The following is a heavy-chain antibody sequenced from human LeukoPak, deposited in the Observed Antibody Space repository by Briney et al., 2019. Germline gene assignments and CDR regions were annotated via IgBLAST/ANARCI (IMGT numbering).Heavy chain of an antibody. CDR1: GGSISSYY. CDR3: ARDRNYYGSGSYPRAGYFQH. V-gene: IGHV4-34*01. Sequence: SETLSLTCTVSGGSISSYYWSWVRQPPGKGLEWIGEINHSGSTNYNPSLKSRVTISVDTSKNQFSLKLSSVTAADTAVHYCARDRNYYGSGSYPRAGYFQHWGQGTLVTVSS. J-gene: IGHJ1*01. CDR2: INHSGST. D-gene: IGHD3-10*01.